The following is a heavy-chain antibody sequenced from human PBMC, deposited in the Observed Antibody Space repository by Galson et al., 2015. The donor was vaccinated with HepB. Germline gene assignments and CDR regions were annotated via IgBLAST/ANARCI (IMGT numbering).Heavy chain of an antibody. D-gene: IGHD3-3*01. J-gene: IGHJ4*02. CDR2: ISGHAEKI. CDR1: GFAFGGHT. Sequence: SLRLSCAASGFAFGGHTMIWVRQAPGRGLECVSAISGHAEKIYYAESLKGRFTISRDNSKSTVYLQISGLRVDDTAVYYCVKDSHYDFWQGSLFELWGQGTPVTVAS. CDR3: VKDSHYDFWQGSLFEL. V-gene: IGHV3-23*01.